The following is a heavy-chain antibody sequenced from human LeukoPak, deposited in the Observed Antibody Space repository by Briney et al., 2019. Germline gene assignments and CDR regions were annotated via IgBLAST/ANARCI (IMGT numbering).Heavy chain of an antibody. CDR2: IYAGGST. D-gene: IGHD5-12*01. V-gene: IGHV3-66*01. J-gene: IGHJ3*02. CDR1: GSTVSSNY. CDR3: ARARGYSGYDAFDI. Sequence: PGGSLRLSCAASGSTVSSNYMSWVRQAPGKGLEWVSLIYAGGSTYYADSVQGRFTISRDNSNNTLFLQMNSLRAEDTAVYYCARARGYSGYDAFDIWGQGTMITVSS.